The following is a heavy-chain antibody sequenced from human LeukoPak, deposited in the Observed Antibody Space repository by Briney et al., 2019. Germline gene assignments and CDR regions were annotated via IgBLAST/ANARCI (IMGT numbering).Heavy chain of an antibody. CDR3: ERERIAAAGMGFDY. CDR1: GYTFTGDY. D-gene: IGHD6-13*01. Sequence: ASVKVSCKASGYTFTGDYMHWVRQAPGQGLEWMGWINPNSGGTNYAKKFQGRLTMTRDTSISTAYMELSRLRSDDTAVYYCERERIAAAGMGFDYWGQGTLVTVSS. J-gene: IGHJ4*02. CDR2: INPNSGGT. V-gene: IGHV1-2*02.